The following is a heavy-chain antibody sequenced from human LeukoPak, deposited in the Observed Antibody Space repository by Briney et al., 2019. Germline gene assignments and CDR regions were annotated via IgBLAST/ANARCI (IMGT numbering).Heavy chain of an antibody. V-gene: IGHV3-64*01. Sequence: GGSLRLSCAASGFTFSSFAMHWVRQAPGKGLEYVSAINSNGGSTYYANSVKGRFTISRDNSKNTLDLQMGSLRAEDMAVYYCARDPTFWSGYYTGKQNSNSHFDYWGQGTLVTVSS. CDR2: INSNGGST. D-gene: IGHD3-3*01. J-gene: IGHJ4*02. CDR1: GFTFSSFA. CDR3: ARDPTFWSGYYTGKQNSNSHFDY.